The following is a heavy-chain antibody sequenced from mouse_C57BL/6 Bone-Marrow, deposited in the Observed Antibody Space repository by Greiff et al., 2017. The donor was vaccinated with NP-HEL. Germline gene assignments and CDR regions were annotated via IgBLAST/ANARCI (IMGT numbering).Heavy chain of an antibody. CDR3: TTCGSSPYAMDY. CDR2: IDPENGDT. J-gene: IGHJ4*01. D-gene: IGHD1-1*01. V-gene: IGHV14-4*01. Sequence: EVQVVESGAELVRPGASVKLSCTVSGFNIKDDYMHWVKQRPEQGLEWIGWIDPENGDTEYDSKFQGKATITAATSSNTAYLQLSSLTSDDPAVYYCTTCGSSPYAMDYWGQGTSVTVSS. CDR1: GFNIKDDY.